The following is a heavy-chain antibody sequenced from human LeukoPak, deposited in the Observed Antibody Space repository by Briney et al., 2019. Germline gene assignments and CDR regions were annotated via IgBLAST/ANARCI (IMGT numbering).Heavy chain of an antibody. V-gene: IGHV3-30*03. Sequence: GGSLRLSCAASGFTFSSYGMHWVRQAPGKGLEWVAVISFDASNKYYADPVKGRFTISRDNSKNTLYLQMNSLRAEDAAAYYCATEGSFDYWGQGTLVTVSS. J-gene: IGHJ4*02. CDR3: ATEGSFDY. CDR2: ISFDASNK. CDR1: GFTFSSYG.